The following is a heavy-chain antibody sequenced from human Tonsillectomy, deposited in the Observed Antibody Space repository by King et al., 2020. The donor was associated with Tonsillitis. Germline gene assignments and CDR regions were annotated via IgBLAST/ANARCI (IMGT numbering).Heavy chain of an antibody. D-gene: IGHD6-13*01. CDR2: INPNRVGP. V-gene: IGHV1-2*02. CDR3: AEAGQQLEDYYYYGMDV. Sequence: GQLVQSGAEVKKPGASVKVSCKASGYTFTGYYMHWVRQAPGQGLEWMGGINPNRVGPNYAQKFQGRVTMTRDTSISTAYMELGRLRSDDTAVYYCAEAGQQLEDYYYYGMDVWGQGTTVTVSS. CDR1: GYTFTGYY. J-gene: IGHJ6*02.